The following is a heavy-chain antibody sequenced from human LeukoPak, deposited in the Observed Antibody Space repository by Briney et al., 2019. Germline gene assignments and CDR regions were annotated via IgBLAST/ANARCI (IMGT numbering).Heavy chain of an antibody. CDR2: VSYRGHT. J-gene: IGHJ5*02. CDR1: GGSISPYY. D-gene: IGHD6-13*01. Sequence: SETLSLTCSVSGGSISPYYWSWIRQPPGKGLEWIGYVSYRGHTNYNPSLESRVTISLDTSKNQFSEKLNSVTAADTAVYYCARVNIVAGWFDPWGQGTPVTVSS. CDR3: ARVNIVAGWFDP. V-gene: IGHV4-59*01.